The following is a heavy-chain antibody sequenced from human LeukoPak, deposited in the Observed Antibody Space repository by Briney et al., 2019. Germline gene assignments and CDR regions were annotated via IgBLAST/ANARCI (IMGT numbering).Heavy chain of an antibody. CDR3: ARYDYGRSGFDY. J-gene: IGHJ4*02. Sequence: GGSLRLSCAASEFTFSSYDMHWVRQATGKGLEWVSTIDTAGNAWYPDSVKGRFTISRENAKNSLNLQMNSLRAEDTAVYYCARYDYGRSGFDYWGQGTLVTVSS. CDR2: IDTAGNA. D-gene: IGHD5-12*01. CDR1: EFTFSSYD. V-gene: IGHV3-13*01.